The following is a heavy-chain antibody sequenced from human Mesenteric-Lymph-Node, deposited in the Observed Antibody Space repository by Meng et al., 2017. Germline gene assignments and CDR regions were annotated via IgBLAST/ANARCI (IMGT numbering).Heavy chain of an antibody. CDR2: IYHSGST. Sequence: QWQLKEPGPGLVKPSGTLSRTCAVSGGSMSSTSWWSWVRQPPGKGLEWIGEIYHSGSTNYNPSLKSRVSISVDKSKNQFSLKLSSVTAADTAVYYCARADKVRFDYWGQGTLVTVSS. J-gene: IGHJ4*02. CDR3: ARADKVRFDY. V-gene: IGHV4-4*02. CDR1: GGSMSSTSW.